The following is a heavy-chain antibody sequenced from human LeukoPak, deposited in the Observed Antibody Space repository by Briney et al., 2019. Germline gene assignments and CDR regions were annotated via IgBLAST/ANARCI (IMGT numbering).Heavy chain of an antibody. CDR1: GYTFAAYY. Sequence: ASVKVSCKASGYTFAAYYIHWLRQAPGQGLEWMGWINPNSGGTNYAQKFQDRVTMTGDTSINTAYMELSRLRSDDTAIYYCARDKDGYNYAPYYWGQGTLVTVSS. CDR2: INPNSGGT. V-gene: IGHV1-2*02. D-gene: IGHD5-24*01. CDR3: ARDKDGYNYAPYY. J-gene: IGHJ4*02.